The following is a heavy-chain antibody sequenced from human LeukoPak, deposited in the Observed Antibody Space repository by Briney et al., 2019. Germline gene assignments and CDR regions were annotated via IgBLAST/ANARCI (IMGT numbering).Heavy chain of an antibody. V-gene: IGHV3-21*01. CDR2: ISSSSSYI. CDR3: ARSEARFMLS. J-gene: IGHJ4*02. Sequence: GSLRLSCAASGFTFSSYSMNWVRQAPGKGREWFSSISSSSSYIYYADSVKSRFTISRDNAKNSLYLQMNSLRAEDTAVYYCARSEARFMLSWGQGTLVTVSS. CDR1: GFTFSSYS. D-gene: IGHD3-16*02.